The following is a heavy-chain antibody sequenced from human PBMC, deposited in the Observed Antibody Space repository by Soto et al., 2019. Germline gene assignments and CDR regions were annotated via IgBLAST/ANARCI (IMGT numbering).Heavy chain of an antibody. D-gene: IGHD2-15*01. CDR1: GFTFSSYA. J-gene: IGHJ3*02. CDR2: ISSNGGST. CDR3: AREGGYCSGGSCYDAFDI. V-gene: IGHV3-64*01. Sequence: GGSLRLSCAASGFTFSSYAMHWVRQAPGKGLEYVSAISSNGGSTYYANSVKGRFTISRDNSKNTLYLQMGSLRAEDMAVYYCAREGGYCSGGSCYDAFDIWGQGTMVTVSS.